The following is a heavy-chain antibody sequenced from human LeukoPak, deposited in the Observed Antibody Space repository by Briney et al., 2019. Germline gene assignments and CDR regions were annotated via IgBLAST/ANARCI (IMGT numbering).Heavy chain of an antibody. CDR3: AKGIAYYYDSSDY. J-gene: IGHJ4*02. Sequence: GGSLRLSCAASGFTFSSYAMSWVRQAPGKGLEWVSAISGSGGSTYYAGSVKGRFTISRDNSKNTLYLQMNSLRAEDTAVYYCAKGIAYYYDSSDYWGQGTLVTVSS. D-gene: IGHD3-22*01. V-gene: IGHV3-23*01. CDR2: ISGSGGST. CDR1: GFTFSSYA.